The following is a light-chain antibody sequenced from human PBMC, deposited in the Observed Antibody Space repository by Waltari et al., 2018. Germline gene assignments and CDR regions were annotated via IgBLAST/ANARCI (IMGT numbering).Light chain of an antibody. Sequence: QSALTQPPSASGSPGQSVTISCTGTTGHFGGYNYVSWYQHHPGTAPKVLIYEVSKRPSGVPDRFSGSKSGNTASLTVSGLQGEDEADYYCVSYAAGSNYVFGTGTKVTVL. J-gene: IGLJ1*01. CDR1: TGHFGGYNY. CDR2: EVS. CDR3: VSYAAGSNYV. V-gene: IGLV2-8*01.